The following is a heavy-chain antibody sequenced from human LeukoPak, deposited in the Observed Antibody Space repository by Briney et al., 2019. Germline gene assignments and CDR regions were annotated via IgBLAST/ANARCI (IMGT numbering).Heavy chain of an antibody. CDR1: GFTFDDYA. CDR3: AKDMDRTGWYFQH. D-gene: IGHD1-1*01. Sequence: GGSLRLSCAASGFTFDDYAMHWVRRAPGKGLEWVSGISWNSGSIGYADSVKGRFTISRDNAKNSLYLQMNSLRAEDTALYYCAKDMDRTGWYFQHRGQGTLVTVSS. V-gene: IGHV3-9*01. J-gene: IGHJ1*01. CDR2: ISWNSGSI.